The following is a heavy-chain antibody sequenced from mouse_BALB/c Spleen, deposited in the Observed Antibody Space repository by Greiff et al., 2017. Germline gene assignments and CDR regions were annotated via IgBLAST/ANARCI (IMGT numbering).Heavy chain of an antibody. V-gene: IGHV3-6*02. D-gene: IGHD1-1*01. CDR1: GYSITSGYY. Sequence: VQLKESGPGLVKPSQSLSLTCSVTGYSITSGYYWNWIRQFPGNKLEWMGYISYDGSNNYNPSLKNRISITRDTSKNQFFLKLNSVTTEDTATYYCATNYYGSRSWFAYWGQGTLVTVSA. CDR2: ISYDGSN. CDR3: ATNYYGSRSWFAY. J-gene: IGHJ3*01.